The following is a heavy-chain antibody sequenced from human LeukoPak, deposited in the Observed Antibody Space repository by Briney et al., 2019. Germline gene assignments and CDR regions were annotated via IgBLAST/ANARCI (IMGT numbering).Heavy chain of an antibody. CDR2: ISAYNGNT. Sequence: ASVKVSCKASGYTFTSYGISWVRQAPGQGLEWMGWISAYNGNTNYAQKLQGRVTMTTDTSTSTAYMELRSLRSDDTAVYYCARDENYYDSSGYYDYWGQGTLVTVPS. D-gene: IGHD3-22*01. CDR1: GYTFTSYG. V-gene: IGHV1-18*01. CDR3: ARDENYYDSSGYYDY. J-gene: IGHJ4*02.